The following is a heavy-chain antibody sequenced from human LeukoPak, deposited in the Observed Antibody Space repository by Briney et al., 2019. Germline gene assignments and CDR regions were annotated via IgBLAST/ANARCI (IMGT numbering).Heavy chain of an antibody. D-gene: IGHD5-18*01. V-gene: IGHV3-53*01. CDR2: IYSGGST. CDR3: AIMKVDTAMVG. Sequence: GGSLRLSCAASGFTVSINYMSWVRQAPEKGLEWVSVIYSGGSTYYADSVKGRFTISRDNSKNTLYLQMNSLRAEDTAVYYCAIMKVDTAMVGWGQGTLVTVSS. J-gene: IGHJ4*02. CDR1: GFTVSINY.